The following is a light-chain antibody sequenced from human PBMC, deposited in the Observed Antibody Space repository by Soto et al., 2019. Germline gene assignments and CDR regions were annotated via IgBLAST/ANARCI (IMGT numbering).Light chain of an antibody. CDR3: LQYGSSPYT. Sequence: EIVLTQSPGTLTLSPGERATLSCRASQSVSSSYLAWYQQKPGQAPRPLIYGASSRATGIPDRFSGSGSGTDFTLTISRLEPEHFAVYYCLQYGSSPYTFGQGTMLEIK. CDR2: GAS. CDR1: QSVSSSY. V-gene: IGKV3-20*01. J-gene: IGKJ2*01.